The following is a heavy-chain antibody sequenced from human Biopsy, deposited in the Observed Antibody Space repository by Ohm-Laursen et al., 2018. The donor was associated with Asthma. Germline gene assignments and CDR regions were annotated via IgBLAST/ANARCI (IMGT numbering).Heavy chain of an antibody. V-gene: IGHV3-7*01. D-gene: IGHD3-3*02. Sequence: SLRLSCAASGFTFMTYGMHWVRQVPGKGLEWVANIKHDGSEKNHVDSLKGRFTISRDNAKNSLYLQMNSLRAEDTAVYYCARTFHFWSPYHAEHYQLWGQGTLVTVSS. CDR1: GFTFMTYG. CDR3: ARTFHFWSPYHAEHYQL. J-gene: IGHJ1*01. CDR2: IKHDGSEK.